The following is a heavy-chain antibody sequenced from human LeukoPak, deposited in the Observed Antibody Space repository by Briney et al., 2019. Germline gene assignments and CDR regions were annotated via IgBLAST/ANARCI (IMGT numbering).Heavy chain of an antibody. V-gene: IGHV3-23*01. Sequence: PGGSLRLSCAASGFTFSNYGMSWVRQAPGKGLEWVSAISGSGGSTYYADSVKGRFTISRDNAKNSLYLQMNSLRAEDTALYYCAKDMVPNGSGPLDYWGQGTLVTVSS. CDR3: AKDMVPNGSGPLDY. J-gene: IGHJ4*02. CDR2: ISGSGGST. D-gene: IGHD3-10*01. CDR1: GFTFSNYG.